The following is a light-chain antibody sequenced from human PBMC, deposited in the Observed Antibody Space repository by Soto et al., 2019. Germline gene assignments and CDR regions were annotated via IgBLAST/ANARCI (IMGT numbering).Light chain of an antibody. Sequence: EIVLTQSPGTLSLSPGERAALSCRASEDINTYLAWYQQKPGRAPRLLIYDASNRATGIPARFSGRGSGTDFTLTIGRLEPEDFVVYYCQQRASLPYTFGQGTKLDLK. CDR1: EDINTY. V-gene: IGKV3-11*01. CDR3: QQRASLPYT. J-gene: IGKJ2*01. CDR2: DAS.